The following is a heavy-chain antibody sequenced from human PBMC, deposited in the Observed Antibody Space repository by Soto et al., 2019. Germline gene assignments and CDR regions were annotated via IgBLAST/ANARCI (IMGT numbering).Heavy chain of an antibody. Sequence: GGSLRLSCAASGFTFSGYGMHWVRQAPGKGMEWVAVISYDGSNKYYADSVKGRFTISRDNSKNTLYLQMNSLRAEDTAVYYCAKALVVAAIGYGMDVWDKEIRGTVSS. D-gene: IGHD2-15*01. CDR3: AKALVVAAIGYGMDV. J-gene: IGHJ6*04. V-gene: IGHV3-30*18. CDR2: ISYDGSNK. CDR1: GFTFSGYG.